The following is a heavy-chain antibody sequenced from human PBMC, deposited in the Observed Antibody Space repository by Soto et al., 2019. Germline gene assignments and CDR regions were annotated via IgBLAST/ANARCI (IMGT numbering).Heavy chain of an antibody. D-gene: IGHD3-22*01. CDR3: AKDRFSDYYDTSASWFDP. CDR1: GFTFSSYA. CDR2: ISGSGGST. J-gene: IGHJ5*02. Sequence: EVQLLESGGGLVQPGGSLRLSCAASGFTFSSYAMSWVRQAPGKGLEWVSAISGSGGSTYYADSVKGRFTISRDNSKNTLSLQMNSLRAEDTAVYYCAKDRFSDYYDTSASWFDPWGQGTLVTVSS. V-gene: IGHV3-23*01.